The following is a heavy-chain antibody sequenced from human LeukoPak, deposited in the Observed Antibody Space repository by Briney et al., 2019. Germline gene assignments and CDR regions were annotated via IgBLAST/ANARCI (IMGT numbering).Heavy chain of an antibody. V-gene: IGHV4-38-2*02. J-gene: IGHJ5*02. CDR1: GYSISRGYY. D-gene: IGHD2-15*01. Sequence: SETLSLTCTVSGYSISRGYYWGWIRQPPGKGLEWIGSISHTGSTNYNPSLKSRVTISVDTSKNQFSLKLSSVTAADTAVYYCARDTCSGGSCYPSYNWFDPWGQGTLVTVSS. CDR3: ARDTCSGGSCYPSYNWFDP. CDR2: ISHTGST.